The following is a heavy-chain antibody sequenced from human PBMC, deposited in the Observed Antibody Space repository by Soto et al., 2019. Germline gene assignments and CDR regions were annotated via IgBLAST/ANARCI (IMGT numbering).Heavy chain of an antibody. V-gene: IGHV4-59*01. CDR3: ARWSGYDFAWFDP. Sequence: PSETLSLTCTVSGGSISSYYWSWIRQPPGKGLEWIGYIYYSGSTNYNPSLKSRVTIPVDTSKNQFSLKLSSVTAADTAVYYCARWSGYDFAWFDPWGQGTLVTVSS. CDR2: IYYSGST. CDR1: GGSISSYY. D-gene: IGHD5-12*01. J-gene: IGHJ5*02.